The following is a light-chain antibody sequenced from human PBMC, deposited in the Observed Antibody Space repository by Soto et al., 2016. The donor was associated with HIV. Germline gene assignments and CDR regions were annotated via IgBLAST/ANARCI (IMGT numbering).Light chain of an antibody. CDR2: AAS. J-gene: IGKJ4*01. Sequence: DIQMTQSPSSLSASVGDRVTITCRASQDIFNYLAWYQQQPGKVPRLLLFAASSLVSGVPSRFSGRRSGTDFTLTISNLHPEDIGTYYCQKYNNAVVFGGGTKVELK. CDR3: QKYNNAVV. CDR1: QDIFNY. V-gene: IGKV1-27*01.